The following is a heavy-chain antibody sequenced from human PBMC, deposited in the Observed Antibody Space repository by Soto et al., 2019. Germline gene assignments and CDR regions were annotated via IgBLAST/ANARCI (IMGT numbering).Heavy chain of an antibody. CDR3: ARAPRGNYGYPSSFDY. Sequence: SETLSLTCPVSARSISSYYWSWIRQPPGKGREWDGYIYYSGSTNYNPALKSRVTISVDTSKNQFSLKLSSVTAADTAVYYCARAPRGNYGYPSSFDYWGQGTLVTVSS. V-gene: IGHV4-59*01. CDR1: ARSISSYY. D-gene: IGHD3-10*01. J-gene: IGHJ4*02. CDR2: IYYSGST.